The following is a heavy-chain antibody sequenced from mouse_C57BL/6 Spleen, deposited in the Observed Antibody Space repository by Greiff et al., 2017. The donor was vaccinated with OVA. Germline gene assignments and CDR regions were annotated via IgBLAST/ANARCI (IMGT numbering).Heavy chain of an antibody. D-gene: IGHD1-1*01. CDR3: ARMDYYGSSYVRYFDV. J-gene: IGHJ1*03. CDR1: GYTFTSYW. CDR2: IDPSDSYT. Sequence: QVQLQQPGAELVMPGASVKLSCKASGYTFTSYWMHWVKQRPGQGLEWIGEIDPSDSYTNYNQKFKGKSTLTVDTSSSTASMQLSSLTSEDSAVYYCARMDYYGSSYVRYFDVWGTETTVTVSS. V-gene: IGHV1-69*01.